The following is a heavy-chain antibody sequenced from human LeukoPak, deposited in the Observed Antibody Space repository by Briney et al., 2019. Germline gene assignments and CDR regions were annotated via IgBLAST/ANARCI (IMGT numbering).Heavy chain of an antibody. Sequence: GGSLRLSCAASGFTFDDYAMHWVRQAPGKGLEWVSGISWNSGSIGYADSVKGRFTISRDNAKNSLYLQMNSLRAEDTALYYCAKRSRDYGDYGPFDYWGQGTLVTVSS. D-gene: IGHD4-17*01. J-gene: IGHJ4*02. V-gene: IGHV3-9*01. CDR1: GFTFDDYA. CDR3: AKRSRDYGDYGPFDY. CDR2: ISWNSGSI.